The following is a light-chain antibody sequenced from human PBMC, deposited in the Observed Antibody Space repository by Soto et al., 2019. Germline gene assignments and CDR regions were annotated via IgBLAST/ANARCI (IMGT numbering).Light chain of an antibody. CDR3: CSYAGSYTLV. CDR2: NND. Sequence: QSVLTQPPSASGTPGQRVTISCSGSSSNIGSNTVSWYQQLPGASPRLLMFNNDQRPSGVPDRFSGSNSGTSASLAISGLQSEDEADYYCCSYAGSYTLVFGGGTKLT. CDR1: SSNIGSNT. J-gene: IGLJ2*01. V-gene: IGLV1-44*01.